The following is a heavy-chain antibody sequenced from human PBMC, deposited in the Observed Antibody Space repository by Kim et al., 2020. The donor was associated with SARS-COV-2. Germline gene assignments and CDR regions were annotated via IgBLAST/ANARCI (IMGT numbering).Heavy chain of an antibody. D-gene: IGHD6-19*01. CDR3: ARELEQYYFDY. Sequence: GGSLRLSCAASGFTFSSYGMHWVRQAPGKGLEWVAVIWYDGSNKYYADSVKGRFTISRDNSKNTLYLQMNNLRAEDTSVYYCARELEQYYFDYWGQGTLVTVSS. CDR2: IWYDGSNK. V-gene: IGHV3-33*01. J-gene: IGHJ4*02. CDR1: GFTFSSYG.